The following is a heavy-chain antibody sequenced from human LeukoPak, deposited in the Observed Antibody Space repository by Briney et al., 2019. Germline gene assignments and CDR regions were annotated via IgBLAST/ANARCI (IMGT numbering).Heavy chain of an antibody. CDR2: INHSGST. V-gene: IGHV4-34*01. CDR3: ARPARSGDYLTWFDP. Sequence: PSETLSLTCAVYGGSFSGYYWSWIRQPPGKGLEWIGEINHSGSTNYNPSLKSRVTISVDTSKNQLSLKLNSVTAADTAVYYCARPARSGDYLTWFDPWGQGTLVTVSS. CDR1: GGSFSGYY. J-gene: IGHJ5*02. D-gene: IGHD3-22*01.